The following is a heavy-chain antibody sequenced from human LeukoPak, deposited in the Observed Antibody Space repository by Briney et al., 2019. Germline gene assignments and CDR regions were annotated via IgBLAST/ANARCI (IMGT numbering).Heavy chain of an antibody. Sequence: GASVTVSCKASGYTFISNAINWVRQAPGQGLEWMGWIDTNTGNPTYAQGFTGQFVFSLDTSVSTAYLQISSLKAEDTAEYFCARGYDSSGYFSDWGQGTLVTVSS. CDR3: ARGYDSSGYFSD. D-gene: IGHD3-22*01. CDR1: GYTFISNA. J-gene: IGHJ4*02. CDR2: IDTNTGNP. V-gene: IGHV7-4-1*02.